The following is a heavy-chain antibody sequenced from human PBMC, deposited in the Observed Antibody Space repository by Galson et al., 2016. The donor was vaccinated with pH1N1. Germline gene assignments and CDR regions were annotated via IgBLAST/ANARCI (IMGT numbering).Heavy chain of an antibody. Sequence: ETLSLTCTVSGGSIGGYYWSWIRPPPGKGLEWIGYIYYSGSTNYNPSLKSRVTISVDTSKNQFSLKLSSVTAADTAVYYCARGGYYGDPIDSWGQGTLVTVSS. CDR3: ARGGYYGDPIDS. CDR2: IYYSGST. CDR1: GGSIGGYY. V-gene: IGHV4-59*08. J-gene: IGHJ4*02. D-gene: IGHD4-17*01.